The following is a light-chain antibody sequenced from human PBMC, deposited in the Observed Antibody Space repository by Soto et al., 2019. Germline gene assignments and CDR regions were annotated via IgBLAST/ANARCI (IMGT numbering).Light chain of an antibody. CDR3: QTWGTGNWV. CDR2: LNSDGSH. Sequence: QLVLTQSPSASASLGASVKLTCTLSSGHSSYAIAWHQQQPEKGPRYLMKLNSDGSHSKGDGIPDRFSGSSSGAERYLTISSLQSEDEGDYYCQTWGTGNWVFGGGTKLTVL. J-gene: IGLJ3*02. V-gene: IGLV4-69*01. CDR1: SGHSSYA.